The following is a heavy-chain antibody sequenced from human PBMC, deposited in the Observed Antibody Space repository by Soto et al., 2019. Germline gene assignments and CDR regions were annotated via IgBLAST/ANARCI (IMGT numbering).Heavy chain of an antibody. CDR3: ARGGALVGATPGLFDY. J-gene: IGHJ4*02. CDR2: IYYSGST. CDR1: GGSISSGDYY. Sequence: SETLSLTCTVSGGSISSGDYYWSWIRQPPGKGLEWIGYIYYSGSTYYNPSLKSRVTISVDTSKNQFSLKLSSVTAADTAVYYCARGGALVGATPGLFDYWGQGTLVTVSS. V-gene: IGHV4-30-4*01. D-gene: IGHD1-26*01.